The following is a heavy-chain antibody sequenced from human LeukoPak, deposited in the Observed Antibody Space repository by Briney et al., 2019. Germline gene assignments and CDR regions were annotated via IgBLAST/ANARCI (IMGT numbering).Heavy chain of an antibody. J-gene: IGHJ4*02. CDR1: GFTFSSYG. CDR2: ISNSGANT. Sequence: GGSLRLSCAASGFTFSSYGMSWVRQAPGKGLEWVSAISNSGANTYYAEPVKGRFTIARDNSKNTLYLQMNSLSAEDTAVYYCGTRIHTTSYYDSWGQGTLVTVSS. CDR3: GTRIHTTSYYDS. V-gene: IGHV3-23*01. D-gene: IGHD2/OR15-2a*01.